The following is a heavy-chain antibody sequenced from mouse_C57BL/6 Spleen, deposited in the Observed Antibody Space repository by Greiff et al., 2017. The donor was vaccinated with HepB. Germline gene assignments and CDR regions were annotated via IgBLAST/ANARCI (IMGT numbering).Heavy chain of an antibody. CDR2: IRLKSDNYAT. Sequence: DVMLVESGGGLVQPGGSMKLSCVASGFTFSNYWMNWVRQSPEKGLEWVAQIRLKSDNYATHYAESVKGRFTISRDDSKSSVYLQMHNLRAEDTGIYYCTAIYYYGSSRDYWGQGTTLTVSS. J-gene: IGHJ2*01. V-gene: IGHV6-3*01. CDR3: TAIYYYGSSRDY. CDR1: GFTFSNYW. D-gene: IGHD1-1*01.